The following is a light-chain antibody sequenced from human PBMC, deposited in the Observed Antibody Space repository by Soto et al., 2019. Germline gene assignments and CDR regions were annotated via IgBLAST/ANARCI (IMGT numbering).Light chain of an antibody. Sequence: SYELTQAPSVSVAPGQTARITCGGNNIAIKSVHWYQQKPGQAPVLVVYDDGDRPSGIPERFSGSNSGNTATLTITRVEAGDEADYHCQVWDSSSDRPVVFGGGTKVTVL. V-gene: IGLV3-21*02. CDR3: QVWDSSSDRPVV. CDR1: NIAIKS. CDR2: DDG. J-gene: IGLJ2*01.